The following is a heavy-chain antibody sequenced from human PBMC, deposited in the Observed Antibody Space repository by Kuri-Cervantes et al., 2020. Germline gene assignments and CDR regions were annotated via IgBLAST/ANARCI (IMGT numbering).Heavy chain of an antibody. Sequence: LRLSCAVSGGSISSGGYSWSWIRQPAGKGLEWIGRIYTSGSTNYNPSLKSRVTISVDTSKNQFSLKLSSVTAADTAVYYCARVALYGDYEDYWGQGTLVTVSS. D-gene: IGHD4-17*01. CDR2: IYTSGST. CDR1: GGSISSGGYS. V-gene: IGHV4-61*02. J-gene: IGHJ4*02. CDR3: ARVALYGDYEDY.